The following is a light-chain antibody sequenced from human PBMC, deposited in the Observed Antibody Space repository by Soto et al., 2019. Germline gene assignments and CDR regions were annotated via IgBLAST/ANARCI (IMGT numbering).Light chain of an antibody. V-gene: IGLV2-14*01. J-gene: IGLJ2*01. Sequence: QSVLTQPASVSGSPGQSITISCTGTSSDVGGYNYVSWYQQHPGKAPKLMICDVSNRPSGVSDRFSGSKSGNTASLTISGLQAEDETDYYCSSYTITSTLVFGGGTKLTVL. CDR1: SSDVGGYNY. CDR3: SSYTITSTLV. CDR2: DVS.